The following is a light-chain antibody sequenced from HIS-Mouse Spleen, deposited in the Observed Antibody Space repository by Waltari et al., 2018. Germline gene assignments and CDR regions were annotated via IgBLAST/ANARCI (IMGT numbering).Light chain of an antibody. CDR1: ALPKKY. V-gene: IGLV3-10*01. J-gene: IGLJ2*01. Sequence: SYELTQPPSVSVSPGQTARITCSGDALPKKYAYWYQKKSGQAPVLGIYEDSKRPSGIPEIFSGSSSGTMATLTISGAQVEDEADYYCYSTDSSGNHRVFGGGTKLTVL. CDR3: YSTDSSGNHRV. CDR2: EDS.